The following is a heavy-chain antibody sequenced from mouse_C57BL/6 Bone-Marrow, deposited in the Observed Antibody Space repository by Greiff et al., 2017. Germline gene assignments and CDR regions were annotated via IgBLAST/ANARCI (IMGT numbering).Heavy chain of an antibody. CDR2: IDPENGGT. CDR3: TTGCYCSSFLAY. CDR1: GFNFKDDY. D-gene: IGHD1-1*01. V-gene: IGHV14-4*01. J-gene: IGHJ3*01. Sequence: EVKLVESGAELVRPGASIKLSCKASGFNFKDDYMHWVKQRPEQGLEWIGWIDPENGGTEYATKFQGKATLTEDKSSTTAYLQLSSLTSEATAVYYCTTGCYCSSFLAYWGQGTLVTVSA.